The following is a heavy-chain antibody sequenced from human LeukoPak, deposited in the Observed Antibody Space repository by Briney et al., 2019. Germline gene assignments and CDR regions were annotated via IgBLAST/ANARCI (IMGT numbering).Heavy chain of an antibody. D-gene: IGHD1-26*01. J-gene: IGHJ4*02. CDR1: VGSISSSDYY. CDR2: IYYSGST. CDR3: ARGVDIAGGYFDY. V-gene: IGHV4-30-4*08. Sequence: SETLSLTCTVSVGSISSSDYYWSWIRQPPGKGLEWIGYIYYSGSTYYNPSLKSRVTISVDTSKNQFSLKLSSVTAADTAVYYCARGVDIAGGYFDYWGQGTLVTVSS.